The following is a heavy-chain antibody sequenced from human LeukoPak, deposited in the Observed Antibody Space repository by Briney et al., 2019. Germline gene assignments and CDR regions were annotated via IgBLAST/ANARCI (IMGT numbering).Heavy chain of an antibody. D-gene: IGHD6-6*01. V-gene: IGHV3-74*01. Sequence: PGGSLRLSCAASGLTFSSHWMHWVRQAPGKGLVWVSRIYNDGTSTNYADSVKGRFTISRDNAKNTLYLQVNSLRAEDTAVYYCAREGSSSSGRYFDYWGQGTLVTVSS. CDR3: AREGSSSSGRYFDY. J-gene: IGHJ4*02. CDR1: GLTFSSHW. CDR2: IYNDGTST.